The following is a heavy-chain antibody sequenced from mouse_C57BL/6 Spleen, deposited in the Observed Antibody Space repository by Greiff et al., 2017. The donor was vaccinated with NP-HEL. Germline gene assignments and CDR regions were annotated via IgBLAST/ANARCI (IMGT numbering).Heavy chain of an antibody. CDR1: GYTFTDYE. CDR3: TRWGRYGNLYAMDY. J-gene: IGHJ4*01. CDR2: IDPETGGT. V-gene: IGHV1-15*01. D-gene: IGHD2-10*02. Sequence: VQRVESGAELVRPGASVTLSCKASGYTFTDYEMHWVKQTPVHGLEWIGAIDPETGGTAYNQKFKGKAILTADKSSSTAYMELRSLTSEDSAVYYCTRWGRYGNLYAMDYWGQGTSVTVSS.